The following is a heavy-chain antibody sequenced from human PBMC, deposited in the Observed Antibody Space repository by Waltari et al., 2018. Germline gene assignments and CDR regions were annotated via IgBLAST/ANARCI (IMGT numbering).Heavy chain of an antibody. CDR1: GFTFSSYA. J-gene: IGHJ4*02. D-gene: IGHD2-15*01. Sequence: QVQLVESGGGVVQPGRSLRLSCAASGFTFSSYAMHWVRQAPGKGLEWVAVISYDGSNKYYADSVKGRFTISRDNSKNTLYLQMNSLRAEDTAVYYCARLTGYCSGVNCYSPDYWGQGTLVTVSS. CDR3: ARLTGYCSGVNCYSPDY. V-gene: IGHV3-30*01. CDR2: ISYDGSNK.